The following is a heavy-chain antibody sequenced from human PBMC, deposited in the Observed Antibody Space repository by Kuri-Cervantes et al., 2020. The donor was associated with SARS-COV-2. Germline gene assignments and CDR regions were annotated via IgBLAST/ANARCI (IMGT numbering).Heavy chain of an antibody. CDR2: IGGSGGNT. V-gene: IGHV3-23*01. Sequence: GESLKISCAVSGFPFSDYAMSWVRQAPGKGLEWVSGIGGSGGNTYYADSVKGRFTISRDNSKNTLYLQMTSLSAGDTAIYYCAKAGGIEIPAATNWFDPWGQGTLVTVPS. CDR3: AKAGGIEIPAATNWFDP. J-gene: IGHJ5*02. CDR1: GFPFSDYA. D-gene: IGHD2-2*01.